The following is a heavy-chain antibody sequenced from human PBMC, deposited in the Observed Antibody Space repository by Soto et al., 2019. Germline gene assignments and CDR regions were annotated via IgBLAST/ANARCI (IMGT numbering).Heavy chain of an antibody. CDR2: LGAADDP. V-gene: IGHV3-13*05. CDR3: ARSYLGRLPRRADYYYAMDV. CDR1: GFSFRDYD. J-gene: IGHJ6*02. Sequence: EVQLVESGGGSVQPGESLRLSCAASGFSFRDYDMHWVRQPTGKGLEWVSGLGAADDPYYVASVKGRFSVSRDNAQNSLYLKRNNLSVEDTAVYFWARSYLGRLPRRADYYYAMDVWGRGTTVTFSS. D-gene: IGHD1-26*01.